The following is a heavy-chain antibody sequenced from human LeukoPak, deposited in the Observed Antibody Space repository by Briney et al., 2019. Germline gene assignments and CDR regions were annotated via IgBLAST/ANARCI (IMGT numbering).Heavy chain of an antibody. CDR1: GFTFDDYA. V-gene: IGHV3-9*01. Sequence: PGGSLRLSCAASGFTFDDYAMHWVRQAPGKGLEWVSGISWNSGGIGYADSVKGRFTISRDNAKNSLYLQMNSLSAEDTALYYCAKDRSSSWYYFDYWGQGTLVTVSS. CDR2: ISWNSGGI. CDR3: AKDRSSSWYYFDY. J-gene: IGHJ4*02. D-gene: IGHD6-13*01.